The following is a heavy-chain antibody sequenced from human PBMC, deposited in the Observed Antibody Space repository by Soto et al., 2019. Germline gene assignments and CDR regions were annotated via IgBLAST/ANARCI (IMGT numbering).Heavy chain of an antibody. CDR2: ISAYNGNT. CDR1: GYTFTSYG. CDR3: ARAIRITMLARDYYYGIAV. D-gene: IGHD3-22*01. J-gene: IGHJ6*02. V-gene: IGHV1-18*01. Sequence: GASVKVSCKASGYTFTSYGISWVRQAPGQGLEWMGWISAYNGNTNYAQKLQGRVTMTTDTSTSTAYMELRSLRSDDTAVYYCARAIRITMLARDYYYGIAVWGQGTTVTVSS.